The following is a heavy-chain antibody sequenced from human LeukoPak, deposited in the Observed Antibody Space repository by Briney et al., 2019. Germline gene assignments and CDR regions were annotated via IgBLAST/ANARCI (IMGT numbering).Heavy chain of an antibody. V-gene: IGHV3-23*01. CDR3: ADSSGWYYFDY. CDR2: ISGSGGST. J-gene: IGHJ4*02. CDR1: GFTFSSYA. D-gene: IGHD6-19*01. Sequence: GGSLRLSCAASGFTFSSYAMSWVRQAPGRGLEWVSAISGSGGSTYYADSVKGRFTISRDNSKNTLHLQMNSLRAEDTAVYYCADSSGWYYFDYWGQGTLVTVSS.